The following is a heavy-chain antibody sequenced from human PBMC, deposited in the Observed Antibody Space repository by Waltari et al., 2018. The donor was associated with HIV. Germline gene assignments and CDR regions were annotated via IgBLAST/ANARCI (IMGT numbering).Heavy chain of an antibody. J-gene: IGHJ5*02. CDR1: HGSIRSYS. D-gene: IGHD6-19*01. CDR2: LYYSGST. V-gene: IGHV4-59*01. Sequence: QVQLQESGPGLVKPSETLSLICTVSHGSIRSYSWSWIRQPPGKGLEWIGHLYYSGSTNYNPSLKSRVTISVDTSKNQFSLRLTSVTAADTAVYYCVRGRQYISSSYFDPWGQGTLVTVSP. CDR3: VRGRQYISSSYFDP.